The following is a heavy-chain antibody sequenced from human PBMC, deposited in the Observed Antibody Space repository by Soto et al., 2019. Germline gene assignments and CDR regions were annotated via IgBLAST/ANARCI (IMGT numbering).Heavy chain of an antibody. CDR2: ISYDGSNK. CDR3: AKRIAAAGTYYYYGMDV. Sequence: QVQLVESGGGVVQPGRSLRLSCAASGFTFSSYGMHWVRQAPGKGLEWVAVISYDGSNKYYADSAKGRFTISRDNSKNTLYLQMNSLRAEDTAVYYCAKRIAAAGTYYYYGMDVWGQGTTVTVSS. CDR1: GFTFSSYG. V-gene: IGHV3-30*18. D-gene: IGHD6-13*01. J-gene: IGHJ6*02.